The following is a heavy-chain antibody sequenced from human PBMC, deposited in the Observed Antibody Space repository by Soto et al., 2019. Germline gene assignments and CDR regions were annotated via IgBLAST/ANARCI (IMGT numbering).Heavy chain of an antibody. CDR3: ARGRSGWYEFDY. J-gene: IGHJ4*02. V-gene: IGHV3-64*01. CDR2: ISSNGGST. CDR1: GFTFSSYA. D-gene: IGHD6-19*01. Sequence: GGSLRLSCAASGFTFSSYAMHWVRQAPGKGLEYVSAISSNGGSTYYANSVKGRFTISRDNSKNTLYLQMGSLRAEDMAVYYCARGRSGWYEFDYWGQGTLVTVSS.